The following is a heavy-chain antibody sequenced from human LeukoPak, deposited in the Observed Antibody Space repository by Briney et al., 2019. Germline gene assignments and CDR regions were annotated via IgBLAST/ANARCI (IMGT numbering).Heavy chain of an antibody. Sequence: GGSLRLSCAASGFTFSSYAMHWVRQAPGKGLEWVAVISYDGSNKYYADSVKGRFTISRDNSKNTLYLQMNSLRAEDTAVYYCARDDCSSTSCYRRYYYYYYMDVWGKGTTVTVSS. J-gene: IGHJ6*03. D-gene: IGHD2-2*01. V-gene: IGHV3-30-3*01. CDR1: GFTFSSYA. CDR3: ARDDCSSTSCYRRYYYYYYMDV. CDR2: ISYDGSNK.